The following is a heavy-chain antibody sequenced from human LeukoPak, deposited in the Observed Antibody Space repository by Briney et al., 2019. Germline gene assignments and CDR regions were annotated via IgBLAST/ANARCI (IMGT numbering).Heavy chain of an antibody. Sequence: GGSLRLSCTAAGFTFSNYAMHWVRQAPGRGPEGVAFTSYDGSYKYYADSVKGRFTISRDNSKSTLYLQMSSLRPDDTAVYYCARKNGGYAEYWGQGTLVTVSS. CDR1: GFTFSNYA. V-gene: IGHV3-30*04. J-gene: IGHJ4*02. CDR3: ARKNGGYAEY. CDR2: TSYDGSYK. D-gene: IGHD5-12*01.